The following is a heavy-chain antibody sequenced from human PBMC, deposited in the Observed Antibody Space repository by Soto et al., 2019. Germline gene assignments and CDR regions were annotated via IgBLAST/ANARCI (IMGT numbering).Heavy chain of an antibody. D-gene: IGHD4-4*01. CDR1: GFTFSDSW. CDR3: VGGGSNYAP. CDR2: IKPDESEK. Sequence: EVHLVESGGGLVQPGGSLRLSCTASGFTFSDSWMTWVRQAPGKGLEWVARIKPDESEKKYADSVKGRFSISRDNAKNSMYLQMASLRGEDTAVYYCVGGGSNYAPWGQGTLVTVSS. V-gene: IGHV3-7*01. J-gene: IGHJ5*02.